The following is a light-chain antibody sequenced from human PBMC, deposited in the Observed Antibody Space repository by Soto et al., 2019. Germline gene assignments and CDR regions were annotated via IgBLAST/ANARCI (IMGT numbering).Light chain of an antibody. CDR1: SSDVGAYNF. V-gene: IGLV2-8*01. J-gene: IGLJ3*02. CDR3: TSYAGYNNWV. Sequence: QSALTQPPSASGSPGQSVTISCTGTSSDVGAYNFVSWFQQQPGKAPKLIIYEVTKRPSGVPDRFSGSKSGNTASLTVSGLQAEDEAHYHCTSYAGYNNWVFGGGTKVTVL. CDR2: EVT.